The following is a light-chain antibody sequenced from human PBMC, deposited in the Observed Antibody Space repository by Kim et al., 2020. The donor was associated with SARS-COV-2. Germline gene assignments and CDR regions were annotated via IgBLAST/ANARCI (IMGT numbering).Light chain of an antibody. CDR1: SSDIGNSHA. J-gene: IGLJ1*01. V-gene: IGLV2-14*03. CDR2: DVS. Sequence: LTQPASMSGSPGQSITISCSGTSSDIGNSHAVSWYQQHSGKAPRLIIYDVSDRPSGVSARFSGSKSGNMASLTISGLQSEDEADYYCSSTSNSLDYV. CDR3: SSTSNSLDYV.